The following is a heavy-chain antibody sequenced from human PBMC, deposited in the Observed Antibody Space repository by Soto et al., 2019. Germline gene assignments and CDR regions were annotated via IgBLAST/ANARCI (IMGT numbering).Heavy chain of an antibody. J-gene: IGHJ3*02. D-gene: IGHD5-12*01. CDR1: GGSISSGGYY. CDR3: ARDTGRGYDYRIIGAFDI. CDR2: IYYSGST. V-gene: IGHV4-31*03. Sequence: QVQLQESGPGLVKPSQTLSLTCTVSGGSISSGGYYWSWIRQHPGKGLEWIGYIYYSGSTYYNPSLKSRVTISVDTSKNQFSLKLGSVTAADTAVYYCARDTGRGYDYRIIGAFDIWGQGTMVTVSS.